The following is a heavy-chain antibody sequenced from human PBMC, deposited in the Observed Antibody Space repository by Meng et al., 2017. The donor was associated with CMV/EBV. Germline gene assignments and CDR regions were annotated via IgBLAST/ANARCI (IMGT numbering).Heavy chain of an antibody. V-gene: IGHV1-2*02. D-gene: IGHD3-3*01. CDR2: INPKSGGT. J-gene: IGHJ4*02. CDR3: ARGFSVGVVIKTFDY. Sequence: ASVKVSCNASGYTFTGYYMHWVRQAPGQGLEWMGWINPKSGGTNYAQKFQGRVTMTRDTAISTAYMELSRLRSDDTAVYYCARGFSVGVVIKTFDYWGQGTLVTVS. CDR1: GYTFTGYY.